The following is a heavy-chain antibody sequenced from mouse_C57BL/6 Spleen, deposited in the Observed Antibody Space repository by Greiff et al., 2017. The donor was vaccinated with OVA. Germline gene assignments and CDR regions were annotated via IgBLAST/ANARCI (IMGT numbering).Heavy chain of an antibody. D-gene: IGHD3-2*02. CDR3: ARMRETAQATSLAY. CDR1: GYTFTSYW. V-gene: IGHV1-59*01. CDR2: IDPSDSYT. Sequence: QVQLQQPGAELVRPGTSVKLSCKASGYTFTSYWMHWVKQRPGQGLEWIGVIDPSDSYTNYNQKFKGKATLTVDTSSSTAYMQLSSLTSEDSAVYYCARMRETAQATSLAYWGQGTLVTVSA. J-gene: IGHJ3*01.